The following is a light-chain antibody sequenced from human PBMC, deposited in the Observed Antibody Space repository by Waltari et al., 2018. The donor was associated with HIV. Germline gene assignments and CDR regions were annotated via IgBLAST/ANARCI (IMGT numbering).Light chain of an antibody. Sequence: DIQLTPSPSSLSASVGDRVTITCRASQSISSYLNWYQQKSGQAPKLLLYAASSLQSGVPSRFSGSGSGTDFTLTISSLQPEDVTTYYCQQSYSTPETFGGGTKVEIK. V-gene: IGKV1-39*01. CDR2: AAS. J-gene: IGKJ4*02. CDR3: QQSYSTPET. CDR1: QSISSY.